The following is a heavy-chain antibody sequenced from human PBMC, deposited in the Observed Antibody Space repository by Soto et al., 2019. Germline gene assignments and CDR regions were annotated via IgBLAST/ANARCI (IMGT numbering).Heavy chain of an antibody. CDR2: TYYRSKWYF. D-gene: IGHD2-2*01. Sequence: SQTLSLTCAISGDRVSTNTAAWNWVRQSPSRGLEWLGMTYYRSKWYFDYAVSVKSRITITPDTSKNQFSLHLDSVTPGDTAVYYCTRTREQLLADAFDIWGLGTMVTVSS. CDR1: GDRVSTNTAA. CDR3: TRTREQLLADAFDI. J-gene: IGHJ3*02. V-gene: IGHV6-1*01.